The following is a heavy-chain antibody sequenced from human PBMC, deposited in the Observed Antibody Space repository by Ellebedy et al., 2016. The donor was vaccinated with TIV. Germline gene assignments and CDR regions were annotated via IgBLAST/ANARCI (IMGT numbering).Heavy chain of an antibody. D-gene: IGHD3-10*01. CDR3: ARGGLQGSSGFYYTLDI. CDR1: GFTFSSYT. Sequence: GESLKISCAASGFTFSSYTMNWVRQAPGKGLEWVSSISGSSTYIYYADSVKGRFAISRDNAKNSLYLQMDSLRANDTAVYYCARGGLQGSSGFYYTLDIWGQGTAVTVSS. CDR2: ISGSSTYI. J-gene: IGHJ6*02. V-gene: IGHV3-21*01.